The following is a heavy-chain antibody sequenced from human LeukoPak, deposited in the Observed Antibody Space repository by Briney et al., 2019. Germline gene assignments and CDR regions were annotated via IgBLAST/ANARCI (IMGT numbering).Heavy chain of an antibody. Sequence: QPGGSLRLSCEASGFAFNIYTMNWVRQSPGKGLEWVSIINYNGGYTYYADSVKGRFTISRDNSKNTVYLQMNSLRPEDTATYYCAKDGHCPDSECGTQIAVAGYVDYWGQGALVTVSS. CDR1: GFAFNIYT. D-gene: IGHD2-8*01. CDR3: AKDGHCPDSECGTQIAVAGYVDY. V-gene: IGHV3-23*01. J-gene: IGHJ4*02. CDR2: INYNGGYT.